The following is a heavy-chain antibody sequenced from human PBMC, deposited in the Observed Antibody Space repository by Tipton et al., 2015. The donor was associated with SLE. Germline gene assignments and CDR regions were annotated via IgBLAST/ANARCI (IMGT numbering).Heavy chain of an antibody. CDR1: GGSLSRSSYY. CDR2: IYYSGST. Sequence: TLSLTCTVSGGSLSRSSYYWGWIRQPPGKGLEWIGNIYYSGSTYYNPSLKSRVTISVDTSKNQFSLKLSSVTAADTAVYYCARVGYSNYMDVWGKGTTVTVSS. CDR3: ARVGYSNYMDV. D-gene: IGHD4-11*01. J-gene: IGHJ6*03. V-gene: IGHV4-39*07.